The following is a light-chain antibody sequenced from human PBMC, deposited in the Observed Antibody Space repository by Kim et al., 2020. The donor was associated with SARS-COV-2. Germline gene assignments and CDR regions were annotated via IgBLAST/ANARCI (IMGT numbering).Light chain of an antibody. CDR1: NSVSSSY. CDR3: QQYGSSPLT. Sequence: SPGDRATLTSRASNSVSSSYLAWYQQKPGQAPRLLIYGASSRATGIPDRFSGSGSRTDFTLTISRLEPEDVAVYYCQQYGSSPLTFGGGTKLEI. J-gene: IGKJ4*01. V-gene: IGKV3-20*01. CDR2: GAS.